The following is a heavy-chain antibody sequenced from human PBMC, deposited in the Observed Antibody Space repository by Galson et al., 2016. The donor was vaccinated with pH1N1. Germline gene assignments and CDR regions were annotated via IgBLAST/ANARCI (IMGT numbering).Heavy chain of an antibody. Sequence: SLRLSCAASGFSFSDYYMSWVRQAPGKGLEWVSYIRSSRRDTNYADSVKGRFSISRDNAKNLLFLQMNSLRAEDTAVYYCARGGVSVAAVFDLWGQEALVTVSP. CDR2: IRSSRRDT. D-gene: IGHD6-19*01. J-gene: IGHJ4*02. V-gene: IGHV3-11*06. CDR1: GFSFSDYY. CDR3: ARGGVSVAAVFDL.